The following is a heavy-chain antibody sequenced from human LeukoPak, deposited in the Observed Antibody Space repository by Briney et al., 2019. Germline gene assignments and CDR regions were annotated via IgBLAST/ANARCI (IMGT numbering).Heavy chain of an antibody. J-gene: IGHJ6*03. CDR2: IGGDGGST. CDR1: GFTFDDYA. CDR3: AKEVITMVRGVINYYMDV. Sequence: GGSLRLSCAASGFTFDDYAMHWVRQAPGKGLEWVSLIGGDGGSTYYADSVKGRFTISRDNSKNSLYLQMNSLRTEDTALYYCAKEVITMVRGVINYYMDVWGKGTTVTVSS. D-gene: IGHD3-10*01. V-gene: IGHV3-43*02.